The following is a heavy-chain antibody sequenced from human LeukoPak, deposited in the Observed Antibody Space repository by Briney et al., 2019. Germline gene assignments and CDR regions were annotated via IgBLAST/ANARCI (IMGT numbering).Heavy chain of an antibody. CDR1: GFTFSSYA. V-gene: IGHV3-23*01. CDR2: ISGSGGST. D-gene: IGHD3-16*01. Sequence: PGGSLRLSCSASGFTFSSYAMYWVRRAPGKGLEWVSAISGSGGSTYYADSVKGRFTISRDNSKNTLYLQMNSLRAEDTALYYCAKDVGESTDYWGQGTLLTVSS. J-gene: IGHJ4*02. CDR3: AKDVGESTDY.